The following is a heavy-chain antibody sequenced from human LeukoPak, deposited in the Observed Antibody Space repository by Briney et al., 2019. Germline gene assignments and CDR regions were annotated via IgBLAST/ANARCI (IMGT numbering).Heavy chain of an antibody. CDR1: GFTFSSYW. CDR3: ARRWSAIFGVALDY. J-gene: IGHJ4*02. CDR2: INHNGNVN. V-gene: IGHV3-7*01. Sequence: GGSLRLSCAASGFTFSSYWMNWARQAPGKGLEWVASINHNGNVNYYVDSVKGRFTISRDNAKNSLYLQMNSLRAEDTAVYYCARRWSAIFGVALDYWGQGTLVTVSS. D-gene: IGHD3-3*01.